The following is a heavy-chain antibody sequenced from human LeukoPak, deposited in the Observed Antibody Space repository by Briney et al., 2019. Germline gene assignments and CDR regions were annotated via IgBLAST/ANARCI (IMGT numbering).Heavy chain of an antibody. Sequence: GASVKVSCKASGGTFSSYAISWVRQAPGQGLEWMGGIIPIFGTANYAQKFQGRVTITADESTSTAYMELSSLRSEDTAVYYCAGDRLFVGFRRGYSYGPFDIWGQGTMVTVSS. CDR3: AGDRLFVGFRRGYSYGPFDI. J-gene: IGHJ3*02. D-gene: IGHD5-18*01. V-gene: IGHV1-69*13. CDR2: IIPIFGTA. CDR1: GGTFSSYA.